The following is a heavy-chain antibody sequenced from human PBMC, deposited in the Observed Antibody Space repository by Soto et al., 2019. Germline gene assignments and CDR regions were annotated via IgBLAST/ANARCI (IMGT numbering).Heavy chain of an antibody. CDR2: IYYSGST. D-gene: IGHD5-12*01. CDR3: ARGSGYDYYYYYGMDV. CDR1: GGSISSYY. J-gene: IGHJ6*02. Sequence: SETLSLTCTVSGGSISSYYWSWIRQPPGKGLEWIGYIYYSGSTNYNPSLKSRVTISVDTSKNQFSLKLSSVTAADTAVYYCARGSGYDYYYYYGMDVWGQGTTVTVSS. V-gene: IGHV4-59*01.